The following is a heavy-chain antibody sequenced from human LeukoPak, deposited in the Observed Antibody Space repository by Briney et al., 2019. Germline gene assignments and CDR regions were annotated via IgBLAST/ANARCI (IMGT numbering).Heavy chain of an antibody. D-gene: IGHD5-18*01. V-gene: IGHV3-7*04. CDR1: GFTFDDYG. CDR2: IKQDGSEK. Sequence: PGGSLRLSCAASGFTFDDYGLSWVRQVPGKGLEWVANIKQDGSEKYYVDSVKGRFTISRDNAKNSLYLQMNSLRAEDTAVYYCAGGYSYGYYWGQGTLVTVSS. J-gene: IGHJ4*02. CDR3: AGGYSYGYY.